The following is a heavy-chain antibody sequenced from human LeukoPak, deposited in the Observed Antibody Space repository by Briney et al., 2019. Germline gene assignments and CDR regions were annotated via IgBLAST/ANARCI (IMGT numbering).Heavy chain of an antibody. V-gene: IGHV4-59*01. CDR3: ARADGTNYYYYGMDV. Sequence: KPSETLSLTCTVSGGSISGYYWTWIRQSPGKGLEWIGYIHYSGSTNYNPALKSRVTISLDTSKSQFSLKLSSVTAADTAVYYCARADGTNYYYYGMDVWGQGTTVTVSS. CDR1: GGSISGYY. J-gene: IGHJ6*02. CDR2: IHYSGST. D-gene: IGHD2-2*01.